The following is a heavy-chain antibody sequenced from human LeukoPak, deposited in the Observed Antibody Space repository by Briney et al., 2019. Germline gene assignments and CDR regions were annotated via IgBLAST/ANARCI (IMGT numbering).Heavy chain of an antibody. J-gene: IGHJ4*02. CDR2: IRYDGSNK. CDR3: ARDPEYYYGSGRPDY. D-gene: IGHD3-10*01. Sequence: GGSLRLSCAASGFTFSSYGMHWARQAPGKGLEWVAFIRYDGSNKYYADSVKGRFTISRDNSKNTLYLQMNSLRAEDTAVYYCARDPEYYYGSGRPDYWGQGTLVTVSS. CDR1: GFTFSSYG. V-gene: IGHV3-30*02.